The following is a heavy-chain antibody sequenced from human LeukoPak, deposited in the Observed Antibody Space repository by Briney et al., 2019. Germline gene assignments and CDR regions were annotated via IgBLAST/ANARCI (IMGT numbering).Heavy chain of an antibody. CDR1: GGSISNKY. Sequence: PSETLSLTCTVSGGSISNKYWSWIRQPPGKGLEWIGYIYYSGSTNYNPSLKSRVTILVDTSKNQFSLKLSSVTAADTAVYYCARDGQPAGTELNWFDPWGQGTLVTVSS. D-gene: IGHD6-13*01. CDR3: ARDGQPAGTELNWFDP. CDR2: IYYSGST. J-gene: IGHJ5*02. V-gene: IGHV4-59*01.